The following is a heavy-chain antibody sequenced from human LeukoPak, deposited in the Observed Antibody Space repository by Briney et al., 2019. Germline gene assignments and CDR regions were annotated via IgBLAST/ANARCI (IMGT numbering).Heavy chain of an antibody. CDR1: GGSISSGGYY. CDR3: ARYQLPHLFRFDY. CDR2: IYHSGST. J-gene: IGHJ4*02. D-gene: IGHD4-23*01. V-gene: IGHV4-30-2*01. Sequence: TPSETLSLTCTVSGGSISSGGYYWSWIRQPPGKGLEWIGYIYHSGSTYYNPSLKSRVTISVDRSKNQFSLKLSSVTAADTAVYYCARYQLPHLFRFDYWGQGTLVTVSS.